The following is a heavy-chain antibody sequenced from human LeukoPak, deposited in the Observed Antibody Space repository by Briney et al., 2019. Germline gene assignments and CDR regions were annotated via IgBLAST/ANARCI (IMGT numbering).Heavy chain of an antibody. CDR2: IYHSGST. D-gene: IGHD4-23*01. CDR3: ARGAAVAPDY. J-gene: IGHJ4*02. V-gene: IGHV4-30-4*01. Sequence: PSQTLSLTCTVSGGSISSGDYYWSWIRQPPGKGLEWIGEIYHSGSTNYNPSLKSRVTISVDKSKNQFSLKLSSVTAADTAVYYCARGAAVAPDYWGQGTLVTVSS. CDR1: GGSISSGDYY.